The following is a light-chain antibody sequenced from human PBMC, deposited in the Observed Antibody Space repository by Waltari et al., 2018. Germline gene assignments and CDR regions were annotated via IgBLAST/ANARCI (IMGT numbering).Light chain of an antibody. J-gene: IGLJ3*02. CDR1: NSNIGSNP. CDR3: AAWDDSPIGQV. Sequence: QSVLTQPPSASGTPGQRVTISCSGSNSNIGSNPVSWYQQFPGTAPKLVIYKNDQRPSGVPDRFSASKSGTAASLAISGLRSEDEADYYCAAWDDSPIGQVFGGGTK. V-gene: IGLV1-47*01. CDR2: KND.